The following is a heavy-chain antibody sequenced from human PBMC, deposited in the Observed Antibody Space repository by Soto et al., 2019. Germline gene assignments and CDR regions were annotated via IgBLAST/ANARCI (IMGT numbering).Heavy chain of an antibody. CDR1: GGSISSYY. Sequence: PSETLSLTCTVSGGSISSYYWSWIRQPPEKGLEWIGYIYYSGSTNYNPSLKSRVTISVDTSKNQFSLKLSSVTAADTAVYYCARGDYDSSGEFDYWGQGTLVTVSS. CDR2: IYYSGST. V-gene: IGHV4-59*01. J-gene: IGHJ4*02. D-gene: IGHD3-22*01. CDR3: ARGDYDSSGEFDY.